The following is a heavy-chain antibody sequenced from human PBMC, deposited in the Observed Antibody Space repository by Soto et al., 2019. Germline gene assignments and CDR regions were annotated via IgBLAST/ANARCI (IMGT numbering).Heavy chain of an antibody. V-gene: IGHV3-23*01. J-gene: IGHJ3*02. CDR1: GFTFSSYA. CDR3: AKKYYYDSSGPHAFDI. D-gene: IGHD3-22*01. CDR2: ISGSGGST. Sequence: SGGSLRLSCAASGFTFSSYAMSWVRQAPGKGLEWVSAISGSGGSTYYADSVKGRFTISRDNSKNTLYLQMNSLRAEDTAVYYCAKKYYYDSSGPHAFDIWGQGTMVTVSS.